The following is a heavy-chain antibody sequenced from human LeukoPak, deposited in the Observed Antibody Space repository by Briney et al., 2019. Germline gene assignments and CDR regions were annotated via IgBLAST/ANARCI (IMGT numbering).Heavy chain of an antibody. D-gene: IGHD6-13*01. J-gene: IGHJ4*02. V-gene: IGHV4-59*01. CDR2: IYYSGCT. CDR1: GGSISIYY. CDR3: SRSRVAAGNFDY. Sequence: SETLSLTCTVSGGSISIYYWSWLRQPPGKGLEWIGYIYYSGCTNYNPSLKSRVHLSVDTSKKQFSPKINSVTAADTAVFYFSRSRVAAGNFDYWGQGTLVTVSS.